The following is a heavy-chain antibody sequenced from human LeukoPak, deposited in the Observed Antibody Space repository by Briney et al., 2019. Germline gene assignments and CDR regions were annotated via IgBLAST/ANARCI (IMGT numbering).Heavy chain of an antibody. D-gene: IGHD3-9*01. CDR2: IYYSGST. V-gene: IGHV4-59*08. J-gene: IGHJ4*02. CDR3: ASSDILTGYYTVDY. CDR1: GGSTSSYY. Sequence: SETLSLTCTVSGGSTSSYYWSWIRQPPGKGLEWIGYIYYSGSTNYNPSLKSRVTISVDTSKNQFSLKLSSVTAADTAVYYCASSDILTGYYTVDYWGQGTLVTVSS.